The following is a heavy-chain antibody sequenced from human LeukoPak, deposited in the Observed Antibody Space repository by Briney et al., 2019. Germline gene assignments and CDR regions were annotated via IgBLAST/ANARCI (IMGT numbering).Heavy chain of an antibody. Sequence: GASVKVSCKASGGTISSYAINWVRQAPGQGLEWMGGIIPIFGTPNYAQKFQGRVTITTDESTSTAYMELSSLRSEDTAVYYCARVFARGGEISGSYYYYWGQGTLVTVSS. V-gene: IGHV1-69*05. J-gene: IGHJ4*02. CDR1: GGTISSYA. CDR3: ARVFARGGEISGSYYYY. CDR2: IIPIFGTP. D-gene: IGHD1-26*01.